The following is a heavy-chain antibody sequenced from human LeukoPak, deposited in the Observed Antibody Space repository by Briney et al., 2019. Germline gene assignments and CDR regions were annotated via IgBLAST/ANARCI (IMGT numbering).Heavy chain of an antibody. CDR1: GDSISSGGYY. V-gene: IGHV4-30-2*01. Sequence: SETLSLTCTVSGDSISSGGYYWSWIRQPPGKGLEWIGYIYHSGSTYYNPSLESRVTISVDRSKNQFSLNLSSVTAADTAVYYCAASHYSSSWQSQVFDYWGQGTLVTVSS. CDR3: AASHYSSSWQSQVFDY. J-gene: IGHJ4*02. D-gene: IGHD6-13*01. CDR2: IYHSGST.